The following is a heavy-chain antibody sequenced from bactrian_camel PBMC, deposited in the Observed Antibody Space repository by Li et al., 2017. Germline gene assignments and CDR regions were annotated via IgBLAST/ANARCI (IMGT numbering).Heavy chain of an antibody. D-gene: IGHD2*01. V-gene: IGHV3S53*01. CDR3: AAVRPIVRDCMVSDILYYEDNY. CDR1: VSTYTIAC. J-gene: IGHJ4*01. CDR2: VARDDTI. Sequence: QVQLVESGGGSVPAGGSLRLSCAAAVSTYTIACMGWVRQAPGKDPEGVAAVARDDTITYAGSVKGPFTISRDDAKESMFLQMNSLNPEDTAMYYCAAVRPIVRDCMVSDILYYEDNYWGQGTQVTVS.